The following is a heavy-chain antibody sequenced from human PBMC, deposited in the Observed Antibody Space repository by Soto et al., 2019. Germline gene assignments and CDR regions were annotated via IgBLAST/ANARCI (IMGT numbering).Heavy chain of an antibody. V-gene: IGHV1-8*01. Sequence: ASVKVSCKASGYTFTSYDIYWVRQATGQGLEWMGWMNPNTGNSGYAQKFQGRVTVTSDTSINTVHMELSSLRSEDTAVYYCARRAETDGWNGFGADKYYFDFWGQGTLVTAPQ. CDR2: MNPNTGNS. J-gene: IGHJ4*02. CDR1: GYTFTSYD. CDR3: ARRAETDGWNGFGADKYYFDF. D-gene: IGHD1-1*01.